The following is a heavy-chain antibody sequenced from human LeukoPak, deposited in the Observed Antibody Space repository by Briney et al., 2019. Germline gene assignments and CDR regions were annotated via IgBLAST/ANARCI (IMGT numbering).Heavy chain of an antibody. Sequence: GGSLRLSCAASGFTVSSNYMDWVRQAPGKGLEWVSVIYSGGSTYYADSVKGRFTISRDNSKNTLYLQMNTLRAEDTAVYYCARRYSSGWWIDYWGQGTLVTVSS. CDR3: ARRYSSGWWIDY. D-gene: IGHD6-19*01. CDR2: IYSGGST. CDR1: GFTVSSNY. J-gene: IGHJ4*02. V-gene: IGHV3-53*01.